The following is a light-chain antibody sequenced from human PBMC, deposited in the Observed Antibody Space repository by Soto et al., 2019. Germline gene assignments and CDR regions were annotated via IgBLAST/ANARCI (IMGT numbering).Light chain of an antibody. Sequence: QSALTQPASVSGSPGQSITISCTGTSIDVGAYNYVSWYQQYPGKAPKVMIYEVTNRPSGVSHRFSGSKSGNTASLTISGLQAEDEADYYCSSYTSSNALIFGPGTKVTVL. V-gene: IGLV2-14*01. J-gene: IGLJ1*01. CDR1: SIDVGAYNY. CDR3: SSYTSSNALI. CDR2: EVT.